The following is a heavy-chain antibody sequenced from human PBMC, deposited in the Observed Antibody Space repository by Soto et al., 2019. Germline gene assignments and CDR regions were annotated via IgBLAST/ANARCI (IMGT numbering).Heavy chain of an antibody. CDR2: TQYSGST. CDR1: GASISSDDYY. Sequence: SETLSLTCPVSGASISSDDYYWTWIRQPPVKVLEWIGNTQYSGSTYYNPSLNSRITMSLDTSMNQFSLRLNSVTAADTAVYYCARGRRLCSSTSCRYSFRFDPLGQGTLVTVSS. V-gene: IGHV4-30-4*01. D-gene: IGHD2-2*01. J-gene: IGHJ5*02. CDR3: ARGRRLCSSTSCRYSFRFDP.